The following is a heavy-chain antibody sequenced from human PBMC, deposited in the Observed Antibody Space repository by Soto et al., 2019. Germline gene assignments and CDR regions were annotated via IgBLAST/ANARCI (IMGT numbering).Heavy chain of an antibody. CDR1: GFTFSSFA. CDR2: FVSGGSI. V-gene: IGHV3-23*01. J-gene: IGHJ4*02. CDR3: AKSGVTPHFFDY. D-gene: IGHD3-3*02. Sequence: PGRPRSLSCAASGFTFSSFAMSRVRQAPGKGLEWVSVFVSGGSIYYAASVKGRFIISRDYPKNTVNLQMNILRVEATAAYYCAKSGVTPHFFDYWGQGTLVTVSS.